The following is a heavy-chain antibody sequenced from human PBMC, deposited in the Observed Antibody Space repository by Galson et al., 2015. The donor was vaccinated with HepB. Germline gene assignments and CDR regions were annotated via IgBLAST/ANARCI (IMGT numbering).Heavy chain of an antibody. V-gene: IGHV3-23*01. J-gene: IGHJ4*02. D-gene: IGHD3-9*01. CDR1: GFTFSSYA. CDR2: ISGSGGST. Sequence: SLRLSCAASGFTFSSYAMSWVRQAPGKGPEWVSAISGSGGSTYYADSVKGRFTISRDNSKNTLYLQMNSLRAEDTAVYYCAKVPESDILTGYYGYWGQGTLVTVSS. CDR3: AKVPESDILTGYYGY.